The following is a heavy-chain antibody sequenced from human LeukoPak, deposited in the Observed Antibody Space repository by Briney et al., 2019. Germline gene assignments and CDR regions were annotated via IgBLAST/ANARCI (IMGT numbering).Heavy chain of an antibody. D-gene: IGHD6-13*01. Sequence: GGSLRLSCAASGFTFSSYAMSWVRQAPGKGLAWVSAISGSGGSTYYADSVKGRFTISRDNSKNTLYLQMNSLRAEDTAVYYCAKGKAYSSPPATPFDYWGQGTLVTVSS. CDR3: AKGKAYSSPPATPFDY. V-gene: IGHV3-23*01. CDR1: GFTFSSYA. J-gene: IGHJ4*02. CDR2: ISGSGGST.